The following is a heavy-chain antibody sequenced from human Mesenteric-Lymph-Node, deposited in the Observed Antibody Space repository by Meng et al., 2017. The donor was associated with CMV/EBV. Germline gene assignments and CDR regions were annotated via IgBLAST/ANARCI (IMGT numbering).Heavy chain of an antibody. Sequence: GGSLRLSCAASGFTFSNYAVNWVRQAPGKGLEWVSSISSSSSYIYYADSVKGRFTISRDNAKNSLYLQMNSLRAEDTAVYYCARAVMVRGAPEGIDYWGQGTLVTVSS. D-gene: IGHD3-10*01. CDR2: ISSSSSYI. J-gene: IGHJ4*02. V-gene: IGHV3-21*01. CDR3: ARAVMVRGAPEGIDY. CDR1: GFTFSNYA.